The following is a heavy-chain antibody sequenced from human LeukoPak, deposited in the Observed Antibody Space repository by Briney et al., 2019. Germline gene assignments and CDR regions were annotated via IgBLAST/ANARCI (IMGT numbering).Heavy chain of an antibody. Sequence: SETLSLTCTVSGGSISSYYWSWIRQPPGKGLEWIGYIYYSGSTNYNPSLKSRVTISVDTSKNQFSLKLSSVTAADTAVYYCARAGPLYDFWSGYYSFDYWGQGTLVTVSS. V-gene: IGHV4-59*01. D-gene: IGHD3-3*01. CDR2: IYYSGST. CDR1: GGSISSYY. J-gene: IGHJ4*02. CDR3: ARAGPLYDFWSGYYSFDY.